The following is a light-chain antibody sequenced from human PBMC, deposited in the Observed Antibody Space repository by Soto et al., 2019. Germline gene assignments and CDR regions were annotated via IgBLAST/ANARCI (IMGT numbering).Light chain of an antibody. CDR1: QSVDSL. CDR2: GAS. J-gene: IGKJ4*01. CDR3: QQHNNWPLT. V-gene: IGKV3-15*01. Sequence: EVVMTQSPGTLSVSPGEAATLSCRTSQSVDSLLAWYQQKPGQAPRLLVYGASTRATGIPARFSGSGSGTQFTLTISSLQSEDFAVYYCQQHNNWPLTFGGGTKVDIK.